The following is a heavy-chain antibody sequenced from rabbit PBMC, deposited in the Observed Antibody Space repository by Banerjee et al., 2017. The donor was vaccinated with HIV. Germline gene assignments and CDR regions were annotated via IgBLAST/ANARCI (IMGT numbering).Heavy chain of an antibody. D-gene: IGHD6-1*01. V-gene: IGHV1S7*01. J-gene: IGHJ4*01. Sequence: QLKETGGGLVQPGGSLTLSCKDSGFDFTKYYMNWVRQAQGKGLEWIGYIDPVFGSTDYASWVNGLFTIARENTQNTLYLQLNSLTAADTATYFCARVGYTYGDGGDGYSKWGLWGPGNLGTVS. CDR2: IDPVFGST. CDR3: ARVGYTYGDGGDGYSKWGL. CDR1: GFDFTKYY.